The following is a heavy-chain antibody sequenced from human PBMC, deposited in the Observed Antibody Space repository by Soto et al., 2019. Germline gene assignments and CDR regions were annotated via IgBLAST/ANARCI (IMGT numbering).Heavy chain of an antibody. CDR2: ITENGKNK. Sequence: QVQLVESGGGVVQPGGSLRLSCAASGFTFTTHPMHWVRQAPGKGLEWLAVITENGKNKFYTDSLKGRLTISRDNSNNTFYLQLNGLGADDTAVYYCAREKLQLRAGMDVWGQGTTVTVS. D-gene: IGHD3-16*01. CDR3: AREKLQLRAGMDV. V-gene: IGHV3-30*04. CDR1: GFTFTTHP. J-gene: IGHJ6*02.